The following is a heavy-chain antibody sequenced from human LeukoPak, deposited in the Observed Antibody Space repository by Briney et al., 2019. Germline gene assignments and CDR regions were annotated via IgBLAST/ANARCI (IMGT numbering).Heavy chain of an antibody. V-gene: IGHV4-59*01. CDR1: GGSISSYY. CDR2: IYYSGST. Sequence: SSETLSLTCTVSGGSISSYYWSWIRQPPGKGLEWIGYIYYSGSTNYNPSLKSRVTISVDTSKNQFSLKLSSVTAADTAVYYCARGKGWFDPWGQGALVTVSS. J-gene: IGHJ5*02. CDR3: ARGKGWFDP.